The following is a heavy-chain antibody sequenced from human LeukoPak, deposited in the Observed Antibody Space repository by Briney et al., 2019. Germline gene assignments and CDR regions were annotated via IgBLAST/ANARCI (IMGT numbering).Heavy chain of an antibody. CDR2: ISGSGGST. CDR3: ARIARVGATSYYYYGMDV. J-gene: IGHJ6*02. V-gene: IGHV3-23*01. D-gene: IGHD1-26*01. Sequence: GGSLRLSCAASGFTFSSYAMSWIRQAPGKGLEWVSAISGSGGSTYYADSVKGRFTISRDNSKNTLYLQMNSLRAEDTAVYYCARIARVGATSYYYYGMDVWGQGTTVTVSS. CDR1: GFTFSSYA.